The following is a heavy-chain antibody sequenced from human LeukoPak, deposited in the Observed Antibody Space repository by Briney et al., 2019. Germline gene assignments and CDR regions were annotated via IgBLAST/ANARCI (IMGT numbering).Heavy chain of an antibody. D-gene: IGHD3-10*02. V-gene: IGHV3-74*01. CDR2: TNNDGSST. J-gene: IGHJ4*02. Sequence: QPGGSLRLSCVASGFTFSNYWIHWVRQAPGKGLVWVSRTNNDGSSTTYADFVKGRFTSSRDNAKNTLYLQMDSLRAEDTAVYYCTRSVFPYYFDCWGQGTLATVSS. CDR1: GFTFSNYW. CDR3: TRSVFPYYFDC.